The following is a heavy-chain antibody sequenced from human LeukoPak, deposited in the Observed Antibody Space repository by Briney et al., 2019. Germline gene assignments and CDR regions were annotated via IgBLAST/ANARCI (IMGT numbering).Heavy chain of an antibody. J-gene: IGHJ5*02. CDR3: ARSYNNRDWFDP. V-gene: IGHV4-34*01. D-gene: IGHD3-10*01. Sequence: PSETLSLTCAVYGGSFSGYYWSWIRQPPGKGLEWIGEINHSGSTNYNPSLKSRVTISVDTSKNQFSLKLSSVTAADTAVYYCARSYNNRDWFDPWGQGTLVTVSS. CDR2: INHSGST. CDR1: GGSFSGYY.